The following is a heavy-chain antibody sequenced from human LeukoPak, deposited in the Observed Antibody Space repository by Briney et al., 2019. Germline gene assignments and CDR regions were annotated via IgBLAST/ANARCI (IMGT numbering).Heavy chain of an antibody. V-gene: IGHV3-7*01. CDR3: ARTVRGIVMPQNAFDI. CDR2: IKQDGSEK. CDR1: GFTFSSYW. J-gene: IGHJ3*02. D-gene: IGHD3-22*01. Sequence: GGSLRLSCAASGFTFSSYWMSWVRQAPGKGLEWVANIKQDGSEKYHVDSVKGRFTISRDNAKKSLYLQMNSLRAEDTAMYYCARTVRGIVMPQNAFDIWGQGTLVTVSS.